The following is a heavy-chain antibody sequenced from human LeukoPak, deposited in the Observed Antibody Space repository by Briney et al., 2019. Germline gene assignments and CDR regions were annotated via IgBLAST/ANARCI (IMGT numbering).Heavy chain of an antibody. Sequence: SETLSLTCTVSSGSISSYYWSWIRQPAGKGLEWIGRIYTSGSTNYNPSLKSRVTMSVDTSKNQFSLKLSSVPAPDTAVYYCARLGPDCSSTSCPPWVVGYYYMDVWVKGTTVTVSS. J-gene: IGHJ6*03. CDR3: ARLGPDCSSTSCPPWVVGYYYMDV. D-gene: IGHD2-2*01. CDR1: SGSISSYY. V-gene: IGHV4-4*07. CDR2: IYTSGST.